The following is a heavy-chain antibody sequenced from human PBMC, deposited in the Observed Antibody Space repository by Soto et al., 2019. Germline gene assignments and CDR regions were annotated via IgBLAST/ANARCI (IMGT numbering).Heavy chain of an antibody. CDR1: GFTVSSNY. V-gene: IGHV3-66*01. J-gene: IGHJ4*02. CDR2: IFPDGST. D-gene: IGHD2-15*01. CDR3: ARRALPHAFVDY. Sequence: EVQLMESGGGLVQPGGSLRLSCTVSGFTVSSNYMNWVRQAPGKGLEWVPVIFPDGSTYYTDSVRDRFTISRDNSKNTVYLQMNSLRAEDTAVYFCARRALPHAFVDYWGQGTLVTVSS.